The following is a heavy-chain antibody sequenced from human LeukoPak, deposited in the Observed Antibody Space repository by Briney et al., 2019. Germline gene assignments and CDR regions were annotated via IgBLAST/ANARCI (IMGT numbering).Heavy chain of an antibody. Sequence: GSLRLSCAASGSTFSSYSMNWVRQAPGKGLEWVSSISSSSSYIYYADSVKGRFTISRDNAKNSLYLQMNSLRAEDTAVYYCARGRLAFYYYYMDVWGKGTTVTVSS. CDR2: ISSSSSYI. V-gene: IGHV3-21*01. J-gene: IGHJ6*03. CDR3: ARGRLAFYYYYMDV. CDR1: GSTFSSYS.